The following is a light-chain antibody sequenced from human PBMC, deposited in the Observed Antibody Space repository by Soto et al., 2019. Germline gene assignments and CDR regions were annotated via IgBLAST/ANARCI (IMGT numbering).Light chain of an antibody. CDR2: LEGSGSY. CDR1: SGHSSYI. CDR3: ETWDRNTPQV. J-gene: IGLJ2*01. V-gene: IGLV4-60*02. Sequence: QPVLTQSSSASASLGSSVKLTCTLSSGHSSYIIAWHQQQPGKAPRYLMKLEGSGSYNKGSGVPDRFSGSSSGADRYLTISTLHFEDEADYYCETWDRNTPQVFGGGTKLTVL.